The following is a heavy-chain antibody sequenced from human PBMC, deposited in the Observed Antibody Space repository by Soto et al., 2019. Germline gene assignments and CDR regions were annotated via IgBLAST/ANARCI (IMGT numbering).Heavy chain of an antibody. J-gene: IGHJ6*02. CDR2: IYPGDSDT. V-gene: IGHV5-51*01. CDR3: ARNRLRQYYYGMDV. D-gene: IGHD3-10*01. CDR1: GYSFANYW. Sequence: PGESLKISCQGSGYSFANYWIAWVRQMPGKGLEWVGVIYPGDSDTRYSPSFRGQVTISADKSISHVYLQWSSLKASDTAMYYCARNRLRQYYYGMDVWGPGTTVTVSS.